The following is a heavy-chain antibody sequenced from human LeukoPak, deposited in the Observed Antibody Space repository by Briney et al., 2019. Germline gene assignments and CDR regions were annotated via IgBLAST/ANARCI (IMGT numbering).Heavy chain of an antibody. CDR1: GFTFSGFG. J-gene: IGHJ6*01. V-gene: IGHV3-23*01. D-gene: IGHD2-8*02. Sequence: GGSLRLSCAASGFTFSGFGMSWVRRTPGKGLEWVSGISGSGDNTLYAASAKGRFTISRDNSKNTLYLEMNSLRVEDTALYYCAKMEGHPLPKYCMDVCGQGATGT. CDR3: AKMEGHPLPKYCMDV. CDR2: ISGSGDNT.